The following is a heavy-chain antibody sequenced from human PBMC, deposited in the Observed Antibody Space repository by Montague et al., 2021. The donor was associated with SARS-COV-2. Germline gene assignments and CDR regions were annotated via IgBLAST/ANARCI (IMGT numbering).Heavy chain of an antibody. CDR2: ISYDGRNQ. CDR3: AKDQGYFDWPLPQDGMDA. D-gene: IGHD3-9*01. Sequence: SLRLSCAASGYTFSHYGIHWVRQPPGKGLEWVAFISYDGRNQYYADSVTGRFTISRDDSNNTLFLQMNSLKTEDTAVYYCAKDQGYFDWPLPQDGMDAWGQGTTAIVSS. V-gene: IGHV3-30*04. J-gene: IGHJ6*01. CDR1: GYTFSHYG.